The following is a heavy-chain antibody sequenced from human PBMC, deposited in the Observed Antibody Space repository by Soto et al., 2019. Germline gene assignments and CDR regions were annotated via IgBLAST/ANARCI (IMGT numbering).Heavy chain of an antibody. Sequence: GASVKVSCKASGGTFSSYAISWVRQAPGQGLEWMGGIIPIFGTANYAQKFQGRVTISADESTSTAYIELIILRSDDTAVYYCVRATYYYGSGSYPYYCFYVMDVCGQGTTVTVSS. CDR1: GGTFSSYA. J-gene: IGHJ6*02. CDR2: IIPIFGTA. CDR3: VRATYYYGSGSYPYYCFYVMDV. D-gene: IGHD3-10*01. V-gene: IGHV1-69*13.